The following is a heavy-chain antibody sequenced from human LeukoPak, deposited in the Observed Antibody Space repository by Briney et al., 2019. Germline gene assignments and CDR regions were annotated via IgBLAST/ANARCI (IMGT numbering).Heavy chain of an antibody. D-gene: IGHD6-13*01. CDR3: AREVIQLYSRKYYYYYMDV. J-gene: IGHJ6*03. CDR1: GGSISSSSYY. V-gene: IGHV4-39*07. Sequence: SETLSLTCTVSGGSISSSSYYWGWIRQPPGKGLEWIGSIYYSGSTYYNPSLKSRVTISVDTSKNQFSLKLSSVTAADTAVYYCAREVIQLYSRKYYYYYMDVWGKGTTVTVSS. CDR2: IYYSGST.